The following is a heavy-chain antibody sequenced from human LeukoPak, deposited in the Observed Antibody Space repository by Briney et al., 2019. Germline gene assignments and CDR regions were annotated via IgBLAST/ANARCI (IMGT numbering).Heavy chain of an antibody. CDR1: GYTFTGYY. D-gene: IGHD6-19*01. CDR2: INPNSGGT. V-gene: IGHV1-2*02. J-gene: IGHJ4*02. Sequence: ASVKVSCKASGYTFTGYYMHWVRQAPRQGLEWMGWINPNSGGTNYAQKFQGRVTMTRDTSISTAYMELSRLRSDDTAVYYCARGIAVAGTSLDYWGQGTLVTVSS. CDR3: ARGIAVAGTSLDY.